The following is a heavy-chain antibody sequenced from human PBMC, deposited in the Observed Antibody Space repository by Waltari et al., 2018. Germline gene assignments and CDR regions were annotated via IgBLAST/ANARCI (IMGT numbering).Heavy chain of an antibody. CDR3: ARGGTVRITGTRGHWFDP. CDR1: GSTFTVYY. CDR2: MNPNSGGT. V-gene: IGHV1-2*02. D-gene: IGHD1-20*01. Sequence: QVPLVQSGAEVKKPGASVKLSFKASGSTFTVYYMHRVRTAPSHGLGWRGWMNPNSGGTNYAQKFQGRVTMTRDTSISTAYMELSRLRSDDTAVYYCARGGTVRITGTRGHWFDPWGQGTLVTVSS. J-gene: IGHJ5*02.